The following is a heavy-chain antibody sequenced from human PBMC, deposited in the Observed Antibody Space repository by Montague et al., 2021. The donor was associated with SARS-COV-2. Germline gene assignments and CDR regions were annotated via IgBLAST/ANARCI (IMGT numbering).Heavy chain of an antibody. CDR3: ARAENTCFIANCVNDFDI. D-gene: IGHD1-1*01. V-gene: IGHV4-59*11. J-gene: IGHJ4*02. CDR1: GGSIRSHY. Sequence: SETLSLTCTVSGGSIRSHYWSWIRQPPGKGLEWIGYVNYTGSTKYNPSLKSRVTISVDTPKNRFSLRLRCVTAADTAVYYCARAENTCFIANCVNDFDIWGQGALVTVSS. CDR2: VNYTGST.